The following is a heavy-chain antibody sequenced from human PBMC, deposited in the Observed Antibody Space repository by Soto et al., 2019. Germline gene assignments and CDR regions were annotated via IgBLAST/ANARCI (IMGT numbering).Heavy chain of an antibody. CDR1: GGSISNYY. CDR3: AALIVVVMYPDY. D-gene: IGHD3-22*01. J-gene: IGHJ4*02. CDR2: IYYSGST. Sequence: PSETLSLTCTVSGGSISNYYWNWIRQPPGKGLEWIGYIYYSGSTNYNPSLKSRFTISRDNSKNTLYLQMNSLRAEDTAVYYCAALIVVVMYPDYWGQGTLVTVSS. V-gene: IGHV4-59*12.